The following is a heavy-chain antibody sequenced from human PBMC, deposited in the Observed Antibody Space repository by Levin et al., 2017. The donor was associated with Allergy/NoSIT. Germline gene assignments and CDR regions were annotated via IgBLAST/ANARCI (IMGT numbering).Heavy chain of an antibody. V-gene: IGHV1-2*02. CDR1: RYIFSDYF. CDR3: AKDLYNDDSVFGY. D-gene: IGHD3-22*01. Sequence: ASVKVSCKASRYIFSDYFIHWVRQAPGQGLEWMGWINPHSGDTKYAQEFQGRVTMTRDTSISTAYMDLTRLTSADTPVYYGAKDLYNDDSVFGYWGQGTLVNVFS. J-gene: IGHJ4*02. CDR2: INPHSGDT.